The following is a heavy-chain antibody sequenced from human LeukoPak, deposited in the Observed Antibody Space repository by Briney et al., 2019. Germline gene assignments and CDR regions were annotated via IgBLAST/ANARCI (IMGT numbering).Heavy chain of an antibody. V-gene: IGHV4-38-2*01. D-gene: IGHD3-9*01. CDR3: ARVYYDILTGYYNWFDP. J-gene: IGHJ5*02. CDR1: GYSTSSGYY. Sequence: SETLSLTCAVSGYSTSSGYYWGWIRQPPGKGLEWIGSIYHSGSTYYNPSLKSRVTISVDTSKNQFSLKLSSVTAADTAVYYCARVYYDILTGYYNWFDPWGQGTLVTVSS. CDR2: IYHSGST.